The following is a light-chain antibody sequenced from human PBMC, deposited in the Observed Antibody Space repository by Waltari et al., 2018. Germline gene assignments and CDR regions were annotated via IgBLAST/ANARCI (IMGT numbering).Light chain of an antibody. J-gene: IGKJ1*01. Sequence: DIQMTQSPSTLSASVGARVTITCRARQNIKIWLTWYQQKPGKAPNLLIYKASSLQSGVPSRFSGSGSGTEFALTINSLQPDDFATYYCQQYDTYPWTFGHGTKVEIK. V-gene: IGKV1-5*03. CDR2: KAS. CDR3: QQYDTYPWT. CDR1: QNIKIW.